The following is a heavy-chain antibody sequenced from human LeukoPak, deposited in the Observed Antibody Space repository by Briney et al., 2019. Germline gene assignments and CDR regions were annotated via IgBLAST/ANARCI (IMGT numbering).Heavy chain of an antibody. CDR2: ISYDGTNK. J-gene: IGHJ4*02. D-gene: IGHD2-2*02. CDR1: GFTFSDYA. Sequence: SGGSLRLSCAASGFTFSDYAMHWVRQAPGKGLEWVAVISYDGTNKYYADSVKGRFTISRDNSKNTLYLQMNSLRAEDTAVYYCARCTSTSCYNFDYWGQGTLVTVSS. V-gene: IGHV3-30-3*01. CDR3: ARCTSTSCYNFDY.